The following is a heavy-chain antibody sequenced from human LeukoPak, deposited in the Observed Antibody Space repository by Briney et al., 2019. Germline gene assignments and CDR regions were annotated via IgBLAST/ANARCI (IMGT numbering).Heavy chain of an antibody. Sequence: PGRSLRLSCAASGFTFSNYGMHWVRQAPGKGLEWVAVIWYDGRNKCHADSVKGRFTISRDNSQNTLYLEMDSLRAEDTAVYFCAREVTTSREVTTFDNWGQGTLVTVSS. CDR1: GFTFSNYG. CDR3: AREVTTSREVTTFDN. J-gene: IGHJ4*02. CDR2: IWYDGRNK. D-gene: IGHD4-17*01. V-gene: IGHV3-33*01.